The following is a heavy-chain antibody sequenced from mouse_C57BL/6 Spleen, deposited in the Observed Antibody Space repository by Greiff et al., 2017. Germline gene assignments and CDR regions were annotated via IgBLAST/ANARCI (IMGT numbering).Heavy chain of an antibody. V-gene: IGHV1-18*01. CDR2: INPNNGGT. Sequence: EVQLQQSGPELVKPGASVKIPCKASGYTFTDYNMDWVKQSHGKSLEWIGDINPNNGGTIYNQKFKGKATLTVDKSSSTAYMELRSLTSEDTAVYYCARRVDGYYYYAMDYWGQGTSVTVSS. CDR3: ARRVDGYYYYAMDY. CDR1: GYTFTDYN. D-gene: IGHD2-3*01. J-gene: IGHJ4*01.